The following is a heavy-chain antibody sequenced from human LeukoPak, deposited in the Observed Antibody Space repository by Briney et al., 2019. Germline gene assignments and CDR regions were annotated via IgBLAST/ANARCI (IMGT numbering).Heavy chain of an antibody. CDR1: GFTFSSYE. CDR2: ISSSGSTI. D-gene: IGHD1-14*01. CDR3: ARVGPWVNPDYYFYYMDV. J-gene: IGHJ6*03. V-gene: IGHV3-48*03. Sequence: GGSLRLSCAASGFTFSSYEMNWVRQAPGKGLEWVSYISSSGSTIYYADSVKGRFTISRDNAKNSLYLQMNSLRAEDTAVYYCARVGPWVNPDYYFYYMDVWGKGTTVTVSS.